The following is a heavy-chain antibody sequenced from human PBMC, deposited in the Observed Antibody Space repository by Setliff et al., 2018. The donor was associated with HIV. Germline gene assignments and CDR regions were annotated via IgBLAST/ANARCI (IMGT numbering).Heavy chain of an antibody. CDR3: ARRGIAAD. CDR1: GGSISSHY. D-gene: IGHD6-25*01. Sequence: SETLSLTCTVSGGSISSHYWSWIRQPPGKGLEWIGSIYYSGSTNYNPSLKSRVTISVDTSKNQSSLKLSSVTAADTAVYYCARRGIAADWGQGTLVTVSS. V-gene: IGHV4-59*08. J-gene: IGHJ4*02. CDR2: IYYSGST.